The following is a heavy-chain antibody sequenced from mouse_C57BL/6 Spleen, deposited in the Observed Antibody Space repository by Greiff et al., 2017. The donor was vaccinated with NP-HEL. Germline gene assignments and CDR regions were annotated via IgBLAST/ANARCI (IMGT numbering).Heavy chain of an antibody. Sequence: QVQLQQSGPELVKPGASVKISCKASGYAFSSSWMNWVKQRPGKGLEWIGRIYPGDGDTNYNGKFKGKATLTADKSSSTAYMQLSSLTSEDSAVYVCARGGLTTVFDYWGQGTTLTVSS. D-gene: IGHD1-1*01. CDR2: IYPGDGDT. V-gene: IGHV1-82*01. CDR3: ARGGLTTVFDY. CDR1: GYAFSSSW. J-gene: IGHJ2*01.